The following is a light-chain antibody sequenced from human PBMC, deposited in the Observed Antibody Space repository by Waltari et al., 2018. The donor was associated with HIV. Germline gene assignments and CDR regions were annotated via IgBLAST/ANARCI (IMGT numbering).Light chain of an antibody. J-gene: IGKJ1*01. CDR3: QQSYITPWT. CDR1: QTISTY. CDR2: AGS. Sequence: DIQMTQSPSSLSASVGDRVTITCRASQTISTYLNWYQLKPGKAPKLLMYAGSNLESGVPSRFSGGGSETVFTLTISSLYPEDFATYYCQQSYITPWTFGQGTKVE. V-gene: IGKV1-39*01.